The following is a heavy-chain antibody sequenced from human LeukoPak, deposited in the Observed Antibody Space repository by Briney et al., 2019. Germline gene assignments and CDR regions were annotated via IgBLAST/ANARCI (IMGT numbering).Heavy chain of an antibody. V-gene: IGHV4-34*01. CDR3: ARRPGIAAAGSYSLGFDY. CDR1: GGSFSDYY. CDR2: INRSGST. Sequence: SETLSLTCALYGGSFSDYYWSWIRQPPGQGLEWIGEINRSGSTNYNPSLRGRVTISVDTSKNQFSLKLSSMTAADTAVYYCARRPGIAAAGSYSLGFDYWGQGTLVTVSS. J-gene: IGHJ4*02. D-gene: IGHD6-13*01.